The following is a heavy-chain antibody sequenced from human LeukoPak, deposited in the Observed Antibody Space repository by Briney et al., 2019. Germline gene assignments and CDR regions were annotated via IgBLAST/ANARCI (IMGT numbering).Heavy chain of an antibody. CDR2: IWFDGSNK. CDR3: ARDPSYCSSTSCYVGSPLYYYYPMDV. V-gene: IGHV3-33*08. J-gene: IGHJ6*02. CDR1: GFTFSSYA. D-gene: IGHD2-2*01. Sequence: GGSLRLSCTASGFTFSSYAIHWVRRAPGKGLEWVAVIWFDGSNKHYADSVKGRFTISRDNSENTLYLQMNSLRAEDTAVYYCARDPSYCSSTSCYVGSPLYYYYPMDVWGQGTTVAVSS.